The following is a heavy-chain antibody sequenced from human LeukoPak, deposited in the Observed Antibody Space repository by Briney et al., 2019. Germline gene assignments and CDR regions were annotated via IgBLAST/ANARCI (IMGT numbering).Heavy chain of an antibody. D-gene: IGHD1-26*01. CDR3: ARDKRLSGSSIEDVFDI. J-gene: IGHJ3*02. Sequence: GGSLRLTCAASGFTFSTYCKSWVRQPPGPGQELVASINQNGGEIYYVDSVKGRFTSSRDNAKNSLFLQMSSLRDKDTVVYYCARDKRLSGSSIEDVFDIWGEGTVVSVSS. CDR1: GFTFSTYC. V-gene: IGHV3-7*01. CDR2: INQNGGEI.